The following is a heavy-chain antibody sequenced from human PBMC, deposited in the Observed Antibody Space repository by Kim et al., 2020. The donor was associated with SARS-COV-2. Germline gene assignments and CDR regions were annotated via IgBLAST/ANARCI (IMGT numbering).Heavy chain of an antibody. V-gene: IGHV3-21*01. CDR1: GFTFSSYS. Sequence: GGSLRLSCAASGFTFSSYSMNWVRQAPGKGLEWVSSISSSSSYIYYADSVKGRFTISRDNAKNSLYLQMNSLRAEDTAVYYCARDVGYYYDSSGWSTPLGSQGPPGAFGYWGQGTLVTVSS. J-gene: IGHJ4*02. D-gene: IGHD3-22*01. CDR3: ARDVGYYYDSSGWSTPLGSQGPPGAFGY. CDR2: ISSSSSYI.